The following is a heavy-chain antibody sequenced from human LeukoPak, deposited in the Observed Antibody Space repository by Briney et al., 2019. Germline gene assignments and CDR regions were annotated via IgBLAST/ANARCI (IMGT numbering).Heavy chain of an antibody. D-gene: IGHD2-21*02. V-gene: IGHV3-23*01. CDR3: ANPCSDGVCYPDY. Sequence: GRSLRLSCAASGFTFSSYAMHWVRQAPGKGLEWVSAISAGATTTYYADSVKGRFTISRDDSRNTLYLQMDSLRVEDTAVYYCANPCSDGVCYPDYWGQGTLVTVSS. CDR1: GFTFSSYA. J-gene: IGHJ4*02. CDR2: ISAGATTT.